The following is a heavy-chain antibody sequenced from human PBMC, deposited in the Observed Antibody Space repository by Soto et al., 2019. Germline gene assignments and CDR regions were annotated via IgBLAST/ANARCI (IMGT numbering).Heavy chain of an antibody. CDR3: ASRINKNSGGYVAT. J-gene: IGHJ5*02. Sequence: QVELQESGSGLVKPSQTLSLTCTVSGASVDTSGSSWTWIRQPPGRRLQFIGYIYHSETIYYNPSLKSRVTISLNRSKSQYFQRLTALTAADAAGYVCASRINKNSGGYVATWGQGSLVPVSS. D-gene: IGHD5-12*01. V-gene: IGHV4-30-2*01. CDR1: GASVDTSGSS. CDR2: IYHSETI.